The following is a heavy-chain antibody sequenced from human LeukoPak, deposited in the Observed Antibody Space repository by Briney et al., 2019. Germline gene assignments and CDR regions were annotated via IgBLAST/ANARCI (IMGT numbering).Heavy chain of an antibody. CDR1: GFTFSSYW. D-gene: IGHD3-3*01. J-gene: IGHJ4*02. CDR3: ARVDYDFWSGYYRSPYFDY. CDR2: IKQDGSEK. Sequence: QAGGSLRLSCAASGFTFSSYWTSWVRQAPGKGLEWVANIKQDGSEKYYVDSVKGRFTISRDNAKNSLYLQMNSLRAEDTAVYYCARVDYDFWSGYYRSPYFDYWGQGTLVTVSS. V-gene: IGHV3-7*01.